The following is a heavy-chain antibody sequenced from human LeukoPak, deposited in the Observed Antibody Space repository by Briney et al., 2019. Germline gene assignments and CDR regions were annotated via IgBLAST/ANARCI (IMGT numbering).Heavy chain of an antibody. CDR1: GGSISSSSYY. CDR3: ARVVYGGTFGY. J-gene: IGHJ4*02. V-gene: IGHV4-39*07. D-gene: IGHD4-23*01. CDR2: IYYSGST. Sequence: SETLSLTCTVSGGSISSSSYYWGWIRQPPGKGLEWIGNIYYSGSTNYNPSLKSRVTISVDTSKNQFSLKLSSVTAADTAVYYCARVVYGGTFGYWGQGTLVTVSS.